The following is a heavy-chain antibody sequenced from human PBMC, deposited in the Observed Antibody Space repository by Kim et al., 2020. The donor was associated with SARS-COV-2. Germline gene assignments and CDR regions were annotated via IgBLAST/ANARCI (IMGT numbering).Heavy chain of an antibody. D-gene: IGHD4-4*01. CDR3: ARGTNYSTFDY. Sequence: YYADTGRGRFTIARDNDKNSLYLKMNSLRAEDTAVYYCARGTNYSTFDYWGQGTLVTVSS. V-gene: IGHV3-48*03. J-gene: IGHJ4*02.